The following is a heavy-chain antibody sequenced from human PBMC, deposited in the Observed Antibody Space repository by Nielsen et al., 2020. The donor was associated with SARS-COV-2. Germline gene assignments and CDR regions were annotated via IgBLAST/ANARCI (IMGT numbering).Heavy chain of an antibody. D-gene: IGHD2-8*01. J-gene: IGHJ5*02. Sequence: GGSLRLSCAASGFTFSSYAMHWVRQAPGQRLEWMGWINAGNGNTKYSQKFQGRVTITRDTSASTAYMELSSLRSEDTAVYYCARAGMEIVLMVYAETEGNNWFDPWGQGTLVTVSS. V-gene: IGHV1-3*01. CDR3: ARAGMEIVLMVYAETEGNNWFDP. CDR1: GFTFSSYA. CDR2: INAGNGNT.